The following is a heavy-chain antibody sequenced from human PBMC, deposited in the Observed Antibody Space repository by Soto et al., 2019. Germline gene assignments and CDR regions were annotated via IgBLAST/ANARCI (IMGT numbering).Heavy chain of an antibody. Sequence: QVQLQESGPGLVKPSQTLSLTCTVSGGSVSSGNYYWSWIRQHLGKGLEWIGSIDYSGSTYYSPALKRRVIISVDTSKNQCSLKLSSVTAADTAVYYCARDRDDHYVDYWGQGTLVTVSS. CDR3: ARDRDDHYVDY. J-gene: IGHJ4*02. V-gene: IGHV4-31*03. CDR1: GGSVSSGNYY. CDR2: IDYSGST.